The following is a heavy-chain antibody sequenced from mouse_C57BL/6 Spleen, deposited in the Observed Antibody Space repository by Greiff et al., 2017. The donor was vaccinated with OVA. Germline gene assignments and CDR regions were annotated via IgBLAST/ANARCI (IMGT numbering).Heavy chain of an antibody. Sequence: EVKLMESGGGLVKPGGSLKLSCAASGFTFSSYTMSWVRQTPEKRLEWVATISGGGGNTYYPDSVKGRFTISRDNAKNTLYLQMSSLRSEDTALYYCARHYYGSRGAMDYWGQGTSVTVSS. J-gene: IGHJ4*01. D-gene: IGHD1-1*01. CDR3: ARHYYGSRGAMDY. CDR1: GFTFSSYT. V-gene: IGHV5-9*01. CDR2: ISGGGGNT.